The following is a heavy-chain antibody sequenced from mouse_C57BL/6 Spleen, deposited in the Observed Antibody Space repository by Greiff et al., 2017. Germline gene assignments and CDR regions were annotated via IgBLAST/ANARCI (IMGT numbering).Heavy chain of an antibody. D-gene: IGHD2-5*01. CDR3: TLSYSNYDAY. Sequence: VQLQQSGAELVRPGASVKLSCTASGFNIKDDYMPWVKQRPEQGLEWIGWIDPENGDTEYASKFQGKATITADTSSNTAYLQLSSLTSEDTAVYYCTLSYSNYDAYWGQGTLVTVSA. CDR1: GFNIKDDY. V-gene: IGHV14-4*01. CDR2: IDPENGDT. J-gene: IGHJ3*01.